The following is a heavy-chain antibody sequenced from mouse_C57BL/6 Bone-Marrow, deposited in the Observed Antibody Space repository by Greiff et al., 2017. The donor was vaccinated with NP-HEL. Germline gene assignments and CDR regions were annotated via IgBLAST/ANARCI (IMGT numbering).Heavy chain of an antibody. J-gene: IGHJ1*03. V-gene: IGHV1-22*01. CDR1: GYTFTDYN. CDR3: AYYSNYDWYFDV. CDR2: INPNNGGT. Sequence: EVQLQQSGPELVKPGASVKMSCKASGYTFTDYNMHWVKQSHGKSLEWIGYINPNNGGTSYNQKFKGKATLTVNKSSSTAYMELRSLTSEDSAVYYCAYYSNYDWYFDVWGTGTTVTVSS. D-gene: IGHD2-5*01.